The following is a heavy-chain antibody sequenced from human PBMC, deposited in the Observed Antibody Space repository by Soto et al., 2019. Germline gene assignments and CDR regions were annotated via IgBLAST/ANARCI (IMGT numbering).Heavy chain of an antibody. CDR1: GFTFSSYA. J-gene: IGHJ4*02. CDR3: AKGEGIAPAELDY. V-gene: IGHV3-23*01. CDR2: ISGSGGST. D-gene: IGHD6-13*01. Sequence: GGSLRLSCAASGFTFSSYAMSWVRQAPGKGLEWVSAISGSGGSTYYADSVKGRFTISRDNSKNALYLQMNSLRAEDTAVYYCAKGEGIAPAELDYWGQGTLVTVSS.